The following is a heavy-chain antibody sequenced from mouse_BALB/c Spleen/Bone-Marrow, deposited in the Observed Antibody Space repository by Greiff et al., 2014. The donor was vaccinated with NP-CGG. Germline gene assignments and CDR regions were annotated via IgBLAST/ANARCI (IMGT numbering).Heavy chain of an antibody. CDR1: GYTFTSYY. CDR3: ARDTMDY. CDR2: IYPGNVNT. J-gene: IGHJ4*01. V-gene: IGHV1S56*01. Sequence: QVQLQQSGPELVKPGDSVRISCKASGYTFTSYYIHWVKQRPGQGLEWIGWIYPGNVNTKYNEKFKGKATLTADKSSSTAYMQLSSLTSEDSAVYFCARDTMDYWGQGTSVTVSS.